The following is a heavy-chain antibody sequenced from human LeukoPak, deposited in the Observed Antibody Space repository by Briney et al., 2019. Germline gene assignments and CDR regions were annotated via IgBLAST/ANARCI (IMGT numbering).Heavy chain of an antibody. J-gene: IGHJ4*02. Sequence: SETLSLTCTVSGGSISSGAYYWSWIHQHPGKGLEWIGHIYYSGSTYYNPSLKSRLTISVDTSKNQFSLKLSSVTAADTAVYYCASGLRIAATGRDYYFDYWGQGTLVTVSS. CDR3: ASGLRIAATGRDYYFDY. CDR1: GGSISSGAYY. CDR2: IYYSGST. D-gene: IGHD6-13*01. V-gene: IGHV4-31*03.